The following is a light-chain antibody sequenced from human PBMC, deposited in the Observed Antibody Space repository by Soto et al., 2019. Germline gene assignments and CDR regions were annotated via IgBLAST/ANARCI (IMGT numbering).Light chain of an antibody. CDR2: AVS. CDR3: GSYTTSITVI. J-gene: IGLJ2*01. CDR1: SSDVGDHNS. V-gene: IGLV2-14*03. Sequence: QSALTQPASVSGSPGQSITISCTGTSSDVGDHNSVSWYQQQPGKAPKLMIYAVSNRPSGVSSRFSGSKSGNTASLTISGLQAEDEADYYCGSYTTSITVIFGGGTKLTVL.